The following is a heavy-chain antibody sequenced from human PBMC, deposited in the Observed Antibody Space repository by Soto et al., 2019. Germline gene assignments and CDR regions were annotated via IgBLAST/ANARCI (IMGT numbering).Heavy chain of an antibody. CDR2: INHSGST. CDR1: GGSFSDYY. Sequence: QVQLQQWGAGLLKPSETPSLTCAVYGGSFSDYYWSWIRQPPGKGLEWIGEINHSGSTNYNPSLKSRVTISVDTSKNQFSLKLSSVTAADTAVYYCARGGGYPYWYFDLWGRGTLLTVSS. J-gene: IGHJ2*01. CDR3: ARGGGYPYWYFDL. V-gene: IGHV4-34*01. D-gene: IGHD6-25*01.